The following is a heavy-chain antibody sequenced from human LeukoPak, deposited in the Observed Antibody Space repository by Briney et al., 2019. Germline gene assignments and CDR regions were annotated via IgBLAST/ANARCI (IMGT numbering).Heavy chain of an antibody. CDR2: IHHTGST. Sequence: SETLSLTCAVSGGSISSSGYSWSWIRQPPGKGLEWIGYIHHTGSTYYNPSLKSRVTISVDTSKSQFSLKLSSVTAADTAIYYCARNIVGPRQVDYWGQGTLVTVSS. CDR3: ARNIVGPRQVDY. J-gene: IGHJ4*02. D-gene: IGHD1-26*01. V-gene: IGHV4-30-2*02. CDR1: GGSISSSGYS.